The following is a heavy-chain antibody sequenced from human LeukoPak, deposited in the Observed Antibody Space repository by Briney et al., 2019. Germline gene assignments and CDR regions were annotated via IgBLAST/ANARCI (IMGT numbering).Heavy chain of an antibody. Sequence: PSQTLSLTCTVSGGSISSYYWSWTRQPPGKGLEWIGSVYTSGSTNYNPSLKSRVTISLDTSKSQFSLKLSSVTAADTAVYYCARLRGFGVITAYYYAMDVWGQGTTVTVSS. J-gene: IGHJ6*02. CDR2: VYTSGST. V-gene: IGHV4-4*08. CDR1: GGSISSYY. CDR3: ARLRGFGVITAYYYAMDV. D-gene: IGHD3-3*01.